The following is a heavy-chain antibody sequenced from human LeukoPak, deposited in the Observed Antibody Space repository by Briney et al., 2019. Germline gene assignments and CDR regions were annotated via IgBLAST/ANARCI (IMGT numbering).Heavy chain of an antibody. J-gene: IGHJ4*02. CDR3: ARGRQLLWLGESTPYFDY. V-gene: IGHV4-61*02. D-gene: IGHD3-10*01. Sequence: PSETLSLTCTVSGGSISSGSYYWSWIRQPAGKGLEWIGRIYTSGSTNYNPSLKSRVTISVDTSKNQFSLKLSSVTAADTAVYYCARGRQLLWLGESTPYFDYWGQGTLVTVSS. CDR1: GGSISSGSYY. CDR2: IYTSGST.